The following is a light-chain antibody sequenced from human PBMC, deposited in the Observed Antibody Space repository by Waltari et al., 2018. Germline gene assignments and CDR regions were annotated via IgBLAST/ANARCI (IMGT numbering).Light chain of an antibody. CDR3: QQHGTLPAT. J-gene: IGKJ1*01. V-gene: IGKV3-20*01. Sequence: EIVLTQSPGTASLSPGARATPSCRASQSVGSSSLAGYQQKPGQAPRLVIYRASRRATGIPDRFSGSGSGTDFSLTISRLEPEDFAVYYCQQHGTLPATFGQGTKVEIK. CDR1: QSVGSSS. CDR2: RAS.